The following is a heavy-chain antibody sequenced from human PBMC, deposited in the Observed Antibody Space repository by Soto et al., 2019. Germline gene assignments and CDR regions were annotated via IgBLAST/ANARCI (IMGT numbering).Heavy chain of an antibody. Sequence: VQLVESGGGLVQPGGSLRLSCAASGFTVSSNYMSWVRQAPGKGLEWVSVIYSGGSTYYADSVKGRFTISRDNSKNTLYLQMNSLRAEDTAVYYCASGYCSSTSCPYYYYMDVWGKGTTVTVSS. CDR1: GFTVSSNY. CDR3: ASGYCSSTSCPYYYYMDV. D-gene: IGHD2-2*01. J-gene: IGHJ6*03. V-gene: IGHV3-66*01. CDR2: IYSGGST.